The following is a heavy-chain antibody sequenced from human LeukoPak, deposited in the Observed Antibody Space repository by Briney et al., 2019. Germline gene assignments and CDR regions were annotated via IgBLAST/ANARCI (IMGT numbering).Heavy chain of an antibody. CDR1: GGTFSTYE. V-gene: IGHV1-69*01. J-gene: IGHJ4*02. Sequence: SVKVSCKVSGGTFSTYEINWVRQAPRQGLEWMGGLTPIFGTANYAQKFQGRVKITADESTSTGCMELSSLTSEDTAVYYCARPEVATTYFDFWGQGTLVTVSS. CDR2: LTPIFGTA. CDR3: ARPEVATTYFDF. D-gene: IGHD5-12*01.